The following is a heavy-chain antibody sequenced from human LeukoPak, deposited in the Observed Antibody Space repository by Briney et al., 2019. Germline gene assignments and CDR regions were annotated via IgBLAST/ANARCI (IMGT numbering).Heavy chain of an antibody. V-gene: IGHV4-59*08. CDR3: ARVGNMITSGGVTLDY. Sequence: SETLSLTCTVSGGSISSHYWSWIRQPPGKGLEWIGYISYSGSTNYNPSLKSRVTISIDTSKNQFSLKLSSVTAADTAVYYCARVGNMITSGGVTLDYWGQGTLVTVSS. CDR1: GGSISSHY. CDR2: ISYSGST. D-gene: IGHD3-16*01. J-gene: IGHJ4*02.